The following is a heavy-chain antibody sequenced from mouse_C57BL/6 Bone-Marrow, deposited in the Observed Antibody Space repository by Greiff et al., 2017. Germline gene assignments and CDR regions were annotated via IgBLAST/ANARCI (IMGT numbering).Heavy chain of an antibody. D-gene: IGHD2-3*01. CDR2: IDPETGGT. CDR1: GYTFTDYE. V-gene: IGHV1-15*01. CDR3: TRSMHYVDY. J-gene: IGHJ2*01. Sequence: VQLQQSGAELVRPGASVTLSCKASGYTFTDYEMHWVKQTPVHGLEWIGAIDPETGGTAYNQKFKGKAILTADKSSSTAYMELRSLTSEDSAVYYCTRSMHYVDYWGQGTTLTVSS.